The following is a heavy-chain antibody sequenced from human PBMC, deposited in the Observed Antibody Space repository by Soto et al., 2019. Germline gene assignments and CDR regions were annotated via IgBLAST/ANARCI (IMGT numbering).Heavy chain of an antibody. J-gene: IGHJ5*02. CDR3: ARVIMGIAAAGTWFAP. V-gene: IGHV4-34*01. CDR2: INHSGST. D-gene: IGHD6-13*01. CDR1: GGSFSGYY. Sequence: SETLSLTCAVYGGSFSGYYWSWIRQPPGKGLEWIGEINHSGSTNYNPSLKSRVTISVDTSKNQFSLKLSSVTAADTAVYYCARVIMGIAAAGTWFAPRGQRTPVIVSA.